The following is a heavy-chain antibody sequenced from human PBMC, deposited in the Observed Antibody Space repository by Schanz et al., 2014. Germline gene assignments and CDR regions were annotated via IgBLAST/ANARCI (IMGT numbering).Heavy chain of an antibody. J-gene: IGHJ4*02. CDR3: VSQTGSPNY. V-gene: IGHV3-48*04. CDR2: VSRSTPDI. D-gene: IGHD6-13*01. Sequence: EVQLVESGGGLVQPGGSLRLSCATSGLTFTSAWMSWVRQAPGKGLEWVSYVSRSTPDIYYADSVKGRFTMSRDNAKRSLFLQMNSLRVEDTAVYFCVSQTGSPNYWGQGTLVTVSS. CDR1: GLTFTSAW.